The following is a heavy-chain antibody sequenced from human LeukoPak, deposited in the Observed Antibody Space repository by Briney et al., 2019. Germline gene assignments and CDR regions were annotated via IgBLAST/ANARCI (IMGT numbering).Heavy chain of an antibody. CDR3: ITPLPYSAQ. CDR1: GFTFGGYG. V-gene: IGHV3-15*07. Sequence: GGSLRLSCAASGFTFGGYGMNWVRQAPGKGLEWVGRIKPKTDGETTEYAAPVKDRFSISRDDSKSMMYLQMNSLKTEDTAVYYCITPLPYSAQGGQGTLVTVSS. J-gene: IGHJ4*02. D-gene: IGHD2-21*01. CDR2: IKPKTDGETT.